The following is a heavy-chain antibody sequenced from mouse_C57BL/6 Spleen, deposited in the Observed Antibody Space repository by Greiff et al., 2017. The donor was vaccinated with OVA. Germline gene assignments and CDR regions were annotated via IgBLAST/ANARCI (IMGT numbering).Heavy chain of an antibody. Sequence: VQLKESGPGMVKPSQSLSLTCTVTGYSITSGYDWHWIRHFPGNKLEWMGYISYSGSTNYNPSLKSRISITHDTSKNHFFLKLNSVTTEDTATYYCASFYYDYDGAWCAYWGQGTLVTVSA. J-gene: IGHJ3*01. V-gene: IGHV3-1*01. D-gene: IGHD2-4*01. CDR2: ISYSGST. CDR1: GYSITSGYD. CDR3: ASFYYDYDGAWCAY.